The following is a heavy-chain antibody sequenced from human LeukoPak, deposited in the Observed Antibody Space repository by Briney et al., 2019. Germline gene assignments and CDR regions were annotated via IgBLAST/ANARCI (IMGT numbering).Heavy chain of an antibody. CDR2: IYTSGST. D-gene: IGHD3-10*01. CDR3: ARGPLYYYGSGSSPRNAFDI. CDR1: GGSISSYY. Sequence: SETLSLTCTVSGGSISSYYWSWIRQPAGKGLEWIGRIYTSGSTNYNPSLKSRVTMSVDTSKNQFSLKLSSVTAADTVVYYCARGPLYYYGSGSSPRNAFDIWGQGTMVTVSS. V-gene: IGHV4-4*07. J-gene: IGHJ3*02.